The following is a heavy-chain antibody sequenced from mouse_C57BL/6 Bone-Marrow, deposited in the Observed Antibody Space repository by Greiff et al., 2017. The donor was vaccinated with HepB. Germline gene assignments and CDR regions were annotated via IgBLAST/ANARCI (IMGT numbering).Heavy chain of an antibody. D-gene: IGHD4-1*01. J-gene: IGHJ2*01. CDR2: IDPEDGET. CDR3: ARGAITETYYFDC. V-gene: IGHV14-2*01. Sequence: VQLQQSGAELVKPGASVTLSCTASGFNIKDYYMHWVKQRTEQGLEWIGRIDPEDGETKYAPKFQGMATITAATSSNTAYLQISSLTAEDTPVYYCARGAITETYYFDCWGQGTTLTVSS. CDR1: GFNIKDYY.